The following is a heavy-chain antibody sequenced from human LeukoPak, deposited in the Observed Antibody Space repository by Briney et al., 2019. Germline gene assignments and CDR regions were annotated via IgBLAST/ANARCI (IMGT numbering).Heavy chain of an antibody. CDR2: INHSGST. CDR3: ARGGGMRYYYGSGSPYKT. Sequence: SETLSLTCAVYGGSFSGYYWSRIRQPPGKGLEWIGEINHSGSTNYNPSLKSRVTISVDTSKNQFSLKLSSVTAADTAVYYCARGGGMRYYYGSGSPYKTWGQGTLVTVSS. CDR1: GGSFSGYY. V-gene: IGHV4-34*01. D-gene: IGHD3-10*01. J-gene: IGHJ5*02.